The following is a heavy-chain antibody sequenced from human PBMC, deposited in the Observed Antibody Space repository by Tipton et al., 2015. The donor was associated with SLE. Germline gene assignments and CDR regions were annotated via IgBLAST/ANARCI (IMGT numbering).Heavy chain of an antibody. CDR2: IYTGGNT. D-gene: IGHD2-2*01. V-gene: IGHV4-4*07. CDR1: GGSISRYY. J-gene: IGHJ4*02. CDR3: VVCSPSSCSYFDY. Sequence: LRLSCTVSGGSISRYYWGWFRQPAGKGLEWIGRIYTGGNTKYNPSLESRVTLSVDASKDQFSLRLTSVTAADTAVYYCVVCSPSSCSYFDYWGQGRLVTVSS.